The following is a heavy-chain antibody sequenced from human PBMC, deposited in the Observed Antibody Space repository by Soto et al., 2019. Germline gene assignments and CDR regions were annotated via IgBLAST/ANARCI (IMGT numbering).Heavy chain of an antibody. Sequence: EVQLVESGGGLVKPGGSLRLSCAASGFTFSSYSMNWVRQAPGKGLEWVSSISSSSSYIYYADSVKGRFTISRDNAKNSLYLQMNSLRAEDTAVYYCARIGPPLTAASDYWGQGTLVTVSS. CDR3: ARIGPPLTAASDY. V-gene: IGHV3-21*01. J-gene: IGHJ4*02. CDR1: GFTFSSYS. D-gene: IGHD6-13*01. CDR2: ISSSSSYI.